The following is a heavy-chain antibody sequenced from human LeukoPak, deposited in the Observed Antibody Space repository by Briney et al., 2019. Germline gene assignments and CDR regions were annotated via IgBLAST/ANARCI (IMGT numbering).Heavy chain of an antibody. CDR2: IYYSGST. J-gene: IGHJ4*02. Sequence: SETLSLTCTVSGGSISSSSYYWGWIRQPPGKGLEWIGSIYYSGSTYYNPSLKSRVTISVDTPKNQFSLKLSSVTAADTAVYYCARRRKGGYYDSSGYYVDWGQGTLVTVSS. CDR3: ARRRKGGYYDSSGYYVD. V-gene: IGHV4-39*01. D-gene: IGHD3-22*01. CDR1: GGSISSSSYY.